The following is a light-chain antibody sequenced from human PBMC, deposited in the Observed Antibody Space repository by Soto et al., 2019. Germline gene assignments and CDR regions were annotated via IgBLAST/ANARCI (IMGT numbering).Light chain of an antibody. CDR3: QEFKTYST. CDR1: QSISQC. Sequence: DIQMTQSPSTLSASVGDRVTITCRASQSISQCLAWYQQKPGKAPKLLISKASSLESGVPSRFSGRGSGTEFTLTISSLQPDDSATDYCQEFKTYSTFGQGTKVEIK. CDR2: KAS. J-gene: IGKJ1*01. V-gene: IGKV1-5*03.